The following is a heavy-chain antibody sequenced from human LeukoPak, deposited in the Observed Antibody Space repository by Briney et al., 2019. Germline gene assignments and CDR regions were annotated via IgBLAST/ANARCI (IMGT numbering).Heavy chain of an antibody. CDR3: ARVPPPWDLYFDY. J-gene: IGHJ4*02. V-gene: IGHV1-69*13. CDR2: IIPIFGTA. CDR1: GGTFSSYA. Sequence: SVKVSCKSSGGTFSSYAISWARQAPGQGLEWMGGIIPIFGTANYAQKFQGRVTITADESTSTAYMELSSLRSEDTAVYYCARVPPPWDLYFDYWGQGTLVTVSS. D-gene: IGHD1-26*01.